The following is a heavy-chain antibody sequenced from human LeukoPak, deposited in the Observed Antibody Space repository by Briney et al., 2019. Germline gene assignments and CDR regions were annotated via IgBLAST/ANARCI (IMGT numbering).Heavy chain of an antibody. Sequence: SETLSLTCTVSGGSISSSSYYWGWIRQPPGKGLEWIGSIYYSGSTYYNPSLKSRVTIFVDTSKNQFSLKLSSVTAADTAVYYCARHQHYYDSSGYSEYYYYGMDVWGQGTTVTVSS. J-gene: IGHJ6*02. D-gene: IGHD3-22*01. V-gene: IGHV4-39*01. CDR3: ARHQHYYDSSGYSEYYYYGMDV. CDR2: IYYSGST. CDR1: GGSISSSSYY.